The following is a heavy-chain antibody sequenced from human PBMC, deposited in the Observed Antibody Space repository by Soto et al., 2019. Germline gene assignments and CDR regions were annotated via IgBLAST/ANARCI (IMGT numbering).Heavy chain of an antibody. Sequence: SVKVCCKDSGGTYNSYASSWVRQAPGQGLEWMGGIIPIFGTANYAQKFQGRVTITADESTSTAYMELSSLRSEDTAVYYCARDPSSSDAFDIWGQGTMVTVSS. V-gene: IGHV1-69*13. CDR2: IIPIFGTA. CDR3: ARDPSSSDAFDI. D-gene: IGHD6-6*01. J-gene: IGHJ3*02. CDR1: GGTYNSYA.